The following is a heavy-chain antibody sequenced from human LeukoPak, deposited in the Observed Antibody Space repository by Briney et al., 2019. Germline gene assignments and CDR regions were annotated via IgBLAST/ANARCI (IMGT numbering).Heavy chain of an antibody. J-gene: IGHJ4*02. V-gene: IGHV3-23*01. D-gene: IGHD6-25*01. CDR2: ISGGGGRT. CDR1: GFTFSSYA. CDR3: AKFRGSEKTAIDC. Sequence: GESLRLSCAASGFTFSSYAMSGVRQAPGKGLEWVSTISGGGGRTWYADSVKGRFTISRDNSKNTVDVQLNSLRAEDTAVYYCAKFRGSEKTAIDCWGQGTLVTVSS.